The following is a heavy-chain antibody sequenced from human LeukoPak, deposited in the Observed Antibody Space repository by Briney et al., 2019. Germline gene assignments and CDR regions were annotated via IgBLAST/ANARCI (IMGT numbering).Heavy chain of an antibody. CDR1: GGSFSGYN. J-gene: IGHJ3*02. V-gene: IGHV4-34*01. D-gene: IGHD3-22*01. CDR3: AREITMIVVVSHDAFDI. CDR2: INHSGST. Sequence: SSETLSLTCAVYGGSFSGYNWSWIRQPPGKGLEWIGEINHSGSTYYNPSLKSRVTISVDTSKNQFSLKLSSVTAADTAVYYCAREITMIVVVSHDAFDIWGQGTMVTVSS.